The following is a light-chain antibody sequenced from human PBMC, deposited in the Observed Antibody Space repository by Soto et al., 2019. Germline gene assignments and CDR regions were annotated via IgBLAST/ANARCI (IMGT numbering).Light chain of an antibody. CDR2: KAS. Sequence: DIQVTQSPSTLSASVGDRVTITCRASQSISGWLAWYQQKPGKAPKLLIYKASNLQSGVPSRFSGSGSGTEFTLTISSLQAEDFATYYCQQYNSYSALTFGGGTKVEIK. J-gene: IGKJ4*01. CDR3: QQYNSYSALT. V-gene: IGKV1-5*03. CDR1: QSISGW.